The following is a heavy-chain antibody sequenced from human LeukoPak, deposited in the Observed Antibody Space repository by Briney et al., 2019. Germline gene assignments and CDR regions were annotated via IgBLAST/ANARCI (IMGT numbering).Heavy chain of an antibody. V-gene: IGHV3-9*01. D-gene: IGHD5-12*01. CDR1: GFAFDDYA. J-gene: IGHJ6*03. Sequence: GRSLRLSCAASGFAFDDYAMHWVRQAPGKGLEWVSGISWNSGSIGYADSVKGRFTISRDNAKNSLYLQMNSLRAEDTALYYCAREHSGYDFPGRDYYYMDVWGKGTTVTVSS. CDR2: ISWNSGSI. CDR3: AREHSGYDFPGRDYYYMDV.